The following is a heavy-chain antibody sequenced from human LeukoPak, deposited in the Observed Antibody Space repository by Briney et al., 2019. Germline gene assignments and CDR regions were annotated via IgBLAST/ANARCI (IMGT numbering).Heavy chain of an antibody. CDR2: IYYSGST. V-gene: IGHV4-59*12. Sequence: KSSETLSLTCTVSGGSISSYYWSWIRQPPGKGLEWIGYIYYSGSTNYNPSLKSRVTISVDKSKNQFSLKLSSVTAADTAVYYCARVRGSSSSYFDYWGQGTLVTVSS. D-gene: IGHD6-6*01. J-gene: IGHJ4*02. CDR3: ARVRGSSSSYFDY. CDR1: GGSISSYY.